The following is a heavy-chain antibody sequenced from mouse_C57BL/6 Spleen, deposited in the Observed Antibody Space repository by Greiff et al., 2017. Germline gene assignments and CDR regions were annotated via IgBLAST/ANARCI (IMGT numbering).Heavy chain of an antibody. Sequence: VQLQQSGAELARPGASVKLSCKASGYTFTSYGISWVKQRTGQGLEWIGEIYPRSGNTYYNEKFKGKATLTADKSSSTAYMELRSLTSEDSAVYFCARGNYYGSSGKDVWGTGTTVTVSS. J-gene: IGHJ1*03. CDR3: ARGNYYGSSGKDV. D-gene: IGHD1-1*01. CDR2: IYPRSGNT. V-gene: IGHV1-81*01. CDR1: GYTFTSYG.